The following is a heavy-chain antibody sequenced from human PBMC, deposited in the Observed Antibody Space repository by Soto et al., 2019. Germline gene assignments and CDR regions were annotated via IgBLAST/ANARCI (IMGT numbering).Heavy chain of an antibody. CDR2: IDPSGSYT. Sequence: GESLKISCKGSGYSFTSYWISWVRQMPGKGLEWMGRIDPSGSYTNYSPSFQGHVTISADKSISTAYLQWSSLKASDTAMYYCASLHIAAAGTKTTNWFDPWGQGTLVTRLL. J-gene: IGHJ5*02. CDR1: GYSFTSYW. V-gene: IGHV5-10-1*01. D-gene: IGHD6-13*01. CDR3: ASLHIAAAGTKTTNWFDP.